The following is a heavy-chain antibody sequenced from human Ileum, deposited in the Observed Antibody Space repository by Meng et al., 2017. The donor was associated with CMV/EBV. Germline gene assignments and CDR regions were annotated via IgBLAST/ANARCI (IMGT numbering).Heavy chain of an antibody. CDR3: ARGPGASTREGFDL. V-gene: IGHV4-4*07. CDR2: FYSSDTN. J-gene: IGHJ4*02. CDR1: AGSIDNYY. Sequence: QVQRWEPGPGLLKPSPTLSLPGTVSAGSIDNYYWSWIRQSAGKGLEWIGRFYSSDTNNYHPFLNSRVIISLDTSKKQFSLILSSVTAADTARYYCARGPGASTREGFDLWGLGTLVTVSS. D-gene: IGHD1-26*01.